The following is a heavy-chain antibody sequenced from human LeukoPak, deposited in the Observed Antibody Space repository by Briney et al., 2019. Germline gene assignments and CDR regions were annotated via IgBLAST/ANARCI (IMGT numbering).Heavy chain of an antibody. D-gene: IGHD4-17*01. CDR1: GYTFTGYY. CDR2: VNPNSGGT. J-gene: IGHJ4*02. V-gene: IGHV1-2*02. CDR3: ARVTVTTEFDY. Sequence: VASVKVSCKASGYTFTGYYMHWVRQAPGQGLEWMGWVNPNSGGTNYAQKFEGRVTLTRDTSISTAYMELSRLRSDDTAVYYCARVTVTTEFDYWGQGTLLTVSS.